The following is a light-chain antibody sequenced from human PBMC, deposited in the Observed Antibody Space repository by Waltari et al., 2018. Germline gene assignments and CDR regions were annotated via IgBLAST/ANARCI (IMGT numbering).Light chain of an antibody. CDR2: GAS. CDR1: QSVSSY. V-gene: IGKV3-20*01. CDR3: QQHGSSSLVA. Sequence: EIVLTQSPGTLSLSPGERATLSCRASQSVSSYLAWYQQKPGQAPRLLIYGASSRATGIPDRFSGSGSGTDFTLTSSRLDPGDFAVYYCQQHGSSSLVAFGPGTKVDIK. J-gene: IGKJ3*01.